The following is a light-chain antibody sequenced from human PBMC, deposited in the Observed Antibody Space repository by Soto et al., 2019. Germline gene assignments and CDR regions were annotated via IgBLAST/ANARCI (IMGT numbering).Light chain of an antibody. CDR1: SSDVGGYNY. J-gene: IGLJ1*01. CDR2: EVT. CDR3: SSYAGSNREV. Sequence: QSALTQPPSASGSPGQSVTISCTGTSSDVGGYNYVSWYQQHPGKAPKLMIYEVTKRPSGVPDRFSGSKSGNTASLTVSGLQAEDEADYYCSSYAGSNREVFGTGTKLTVI. V-gene: IGLV2-8*01.